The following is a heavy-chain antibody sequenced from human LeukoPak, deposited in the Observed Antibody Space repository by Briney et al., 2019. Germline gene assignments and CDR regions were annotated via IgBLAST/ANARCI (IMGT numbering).Heavy chain of an antibody. Sequence: GGSPRLSCAASGFTFSSYWMSWVRQAPGKGLEWVANIKQDGSEKYYVDSVKGRFTISRDNAKNSLYLQMNSLRAEDTAIYYCARDPFVQLERLFFYLDYWGQGTLVTVSS. CDR1: GFTFSSYW. J-gene: IGHJ4*02. V-gene: IGHV3-7*03. D-gene: IGHD1-1*01. CDR2: IKQDGSEK. CDR3: ARDPFVQLERLFFYLDY.